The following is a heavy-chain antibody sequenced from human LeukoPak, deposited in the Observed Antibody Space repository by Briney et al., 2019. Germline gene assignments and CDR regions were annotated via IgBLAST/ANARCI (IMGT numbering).Heavy chain of an antibody. D-gene: IGHD6-19*01. CDR3: ARWYSSGWAFDY. V-gene: IGHV4-59*08. CDR2: IHYSGST. J-gene: IGHJ4*02. Sequence: PSETLSLTCTVSGGTISSYYWNWIPQPPGKGLEWIGYIHYSGSTKYNPSLKSRVTISVDTSKNHFSLKLSSVTAADTAVYYCARWYSSGWAFDYWGQGTLVTVSS. CDR1: GGTISSYY.